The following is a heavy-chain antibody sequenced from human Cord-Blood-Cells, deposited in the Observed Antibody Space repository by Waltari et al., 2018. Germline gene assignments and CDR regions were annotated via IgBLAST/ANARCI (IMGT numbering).Heavy chain of an antibody. CDR3: ARATTVINHFDY. CDR2: SIPIFGTA. V-gene: IGHV1-69*01. CDR1: GVTLSSYA. D-gene: IGHD4-17*01. J-gene: IGHJ4*02. Sequence: QVQLVQSGAEVKKPGSSVKVSCKASGVTLSSYAISWVRQAPGQGREWMGGSIPIFGTANYAKKFQGRVTITADESTSTADMELSSLRSEDTAVYYCARATTVINHFDYWGQGTLVTVSS.